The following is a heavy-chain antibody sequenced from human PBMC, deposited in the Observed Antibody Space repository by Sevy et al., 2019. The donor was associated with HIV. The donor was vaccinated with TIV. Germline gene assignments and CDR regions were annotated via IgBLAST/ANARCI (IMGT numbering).Heavy chain of an antibody. CDR2: IYHSGST. V-gene: IGHV4-38-2*02. J-gene: IGHJ5*02. CDR3: AREGYSNYEDWFDP. CDR1: GYSISSGYY. Sequence: SETLSLTCAVSGYSISSGYYWGWIRQPPGKGLEWIGSIYHSGSTYYNPSLKSRVTISVDTSKNQFSLKLSSVTAADTAVYYCAREGYSNYEDWFDPWGQGTLATVSS. D-gene: IGHD4-4*01.